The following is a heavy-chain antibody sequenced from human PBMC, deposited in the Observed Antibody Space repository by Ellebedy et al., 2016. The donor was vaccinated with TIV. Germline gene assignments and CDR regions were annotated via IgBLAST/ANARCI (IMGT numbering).Heavy chain of an antibody. Sequence: GESLKISCAASGFSFNSYWMTWVRQAPGKGLEWVANINQGGSVKYYVDSLRGRFTISRDNAKNSLFLQMNSLRAEDTAVYFCATDGSYGDFRSPAHAFEAWGQGTMVSVSS. CDR1: GFSFNSYW. CDR3: ATDGSYGDFRSPAHAFEA. J-gene: IGHJ3*01. CDR2: INQGGSVK. V-gene: IGHV3-7*01. D-gene: IGHD4-17*01.